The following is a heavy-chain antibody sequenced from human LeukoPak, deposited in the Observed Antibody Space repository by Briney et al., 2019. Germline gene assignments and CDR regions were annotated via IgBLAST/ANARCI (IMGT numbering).Heavy chain of an antibody. CDR2: INPNSGGT. Sequence: ASVKVSCKASGYTFSRYYMHWVRQAPGQGLEWMGWINPNSGGTNYAQKFQGRVTMTRDTSISTAYMELSRLRSDDTAVYYCARWESNTAMVDDAFDIWGQGTMVTVSS. CDR3: ARWESNTAMVDDAFDI. CDR1: GYTFSRYY. V-gene: IGHV1-2*02. D-gene: IGHD5-18*01. J-gene: IGHJ3*02.